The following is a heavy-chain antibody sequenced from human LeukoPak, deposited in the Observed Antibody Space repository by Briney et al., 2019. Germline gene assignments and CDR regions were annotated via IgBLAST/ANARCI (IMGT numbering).Heavy chain of an antibody. J-gene: IGHJ4*02. Sequence: GESLKISCKGSGYNFTNYWIGWVRQMPGKGLEWMGIIYPGDSDTRYSPSFQGQVTISAGKSISTAYLQWSSLKASDTAMYYCARLLRNIAAAVYYFDYWGQGTLVTVSS. CDR3: ARLLRNIAAAVYYFDY. CDR1: GYNFTNYW. V-gene: IGHV5-51*01. D-gene: IGHD6-13*01. CDR2: IYPGDSDT.